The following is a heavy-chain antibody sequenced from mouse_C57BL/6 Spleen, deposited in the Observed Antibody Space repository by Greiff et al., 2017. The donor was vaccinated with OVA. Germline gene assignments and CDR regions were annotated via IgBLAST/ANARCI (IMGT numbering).Heavy chain of an antibody. D-gene: IGHD1-1*01. CDR3: ARDITTVVARYWYFDV. CDR2: ISIGSSTI. J-gene: IGHJ1*03. CDR1: GFTFSDYG. V-gene: IGHV5-17*01. Sequence: EVQGVESGGGLVKPGGSLKLSCAASGFTFSDYGMHWVRQAPEKGLEWVAYISIGSSTIYYADTVKGRFTISRDNAKNTLFLQMNRLRSEDTAMYYCARDITTVVARYWYFDVWGTGTTVTVSS.